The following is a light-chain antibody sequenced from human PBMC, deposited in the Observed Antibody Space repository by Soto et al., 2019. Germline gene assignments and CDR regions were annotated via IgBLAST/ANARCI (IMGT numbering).Light chain of an antibody. CDR3: RQYGSSPNT. Sequence: EIVLTQSPGTLSLSPGERATLSCRASQSVRSSYLAWYQQKPGQAPRFLIYGASSRATGIPDRFSGSGSGTDFTLTISRLEPEDFAVYYCRQYGSSPNTFGGGTKVDIK. CDR1: QSVRSSY. V-gene: IGKV3-20*01. CDR2: GAS. J-gene: IGKJ4*01.